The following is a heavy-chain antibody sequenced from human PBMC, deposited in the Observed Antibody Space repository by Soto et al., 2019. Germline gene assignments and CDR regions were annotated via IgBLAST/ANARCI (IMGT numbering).Heavy chain of an antibody. CDR2: IRGSGDST. CDR1: GFTFSSYA. Sequence: EVQLLESGGGFIQPGGSLRLSCAASGFTFSSYAMSWVRQDPGRGLEWVSVIRGSGDSTYYADSVKGRFTISRDNSKNTLFLQMNSLRAEDTAVYYCAKVGAYSTSSYFDYWGQGTLVTVSS. J-gene: IGHJ4*02. V-gene: IGHV3-23*01. D-gene: IGHD6-6*01. CDR3: AKVGAYSTSSYFDY.